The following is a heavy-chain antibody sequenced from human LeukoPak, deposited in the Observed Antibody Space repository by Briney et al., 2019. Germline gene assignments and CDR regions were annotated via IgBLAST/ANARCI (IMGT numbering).Heavy chain of an antibody. CDR1: GFSFSDYY. CDR2: ISGRGHNI. Sequence: PGGSLRLSCVASGFSFSDYYMNWFRQAPGKGLEWLSFISGRGHNILYTDSVKGRFTVSRDNVKKTVFLQMNSLRADDTAVYYCARDLFSFYYDSSGYCDYWGQGTRVTVSS. CDR3: ARDLFSFYYDSSGYCDY. J-gene: IGHJ4*02. D-gene: IGHD3-22*01. V-gene: IGHV3-11*01.